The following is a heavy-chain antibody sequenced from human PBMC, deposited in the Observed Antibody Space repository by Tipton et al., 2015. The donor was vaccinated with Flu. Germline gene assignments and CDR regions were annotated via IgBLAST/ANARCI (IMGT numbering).Heavy chain of an antibody. CDR2: ISANGAGT. CDR3: AKVRVTVMRGDTNAFDV. D-gene: IGHD3-10*01. V-gene: IGHV3-23*04. Sequence: QLVQSGGGLVQPGGSLRLSCEASGFIFSSDWMNWVRQAPGKGLEWVSGISANGAGTYYAGSVKGRFSISRDNSKNTLYLQMNTLRAEDTAVYYCAKVRVTVMRGDTNAFDVWGQGTMVTVSS. CDR1: GFIFSSDW. J-gene: IGHJ3*01.